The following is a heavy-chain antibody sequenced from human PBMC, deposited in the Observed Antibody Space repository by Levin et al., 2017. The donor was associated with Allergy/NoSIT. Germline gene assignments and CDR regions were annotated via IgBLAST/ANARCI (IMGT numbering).Heavy chain of an antibody. J-gene: IGHJ5*02. V-gene: IGHV4-38-2*01. CDR1: GFSLRSGNSY. CDR2: IHQTGST. D-gene: IGHD6-13*01. Sequence: SGGSLRLSCDVSGFSLRSGNSYWGWLRQPPGKGLEFIGTIHQTGSTYYSLSFQSRVNMSIDTSKDQFTLQLTSLTAADTAVYYCARGIDSWYPWFDPWGQGTLVTVSS. CDR3: ARGIDSWYPWFDP.